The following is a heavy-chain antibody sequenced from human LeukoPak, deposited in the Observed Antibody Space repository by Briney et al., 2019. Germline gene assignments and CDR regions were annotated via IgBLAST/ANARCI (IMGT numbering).Heavy chain of an antibody. Sequence: SETLSLTCTVSGGSISSGGYYWSWIRQPPGKGLEWIGYIYHSGSTYYNPSLKSRVTISVDRSKNQFSLKLSSVTAADTAVYYCARGDVRAGTFPVEVIDYWGQGTLVTVSS. CDR2: IYHSGST. J-gene: IGHJ4*02. CDR1: GGSISSGGYY. V-gene: IGHV4-30-2*01. CDR3: ARGDVRAGTFPVEVIDY. D-gene: IGHD6-19*01.